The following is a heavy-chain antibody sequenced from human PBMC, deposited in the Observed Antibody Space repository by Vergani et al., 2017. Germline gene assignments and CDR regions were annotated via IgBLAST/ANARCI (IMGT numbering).Heavy chain of an antibody. CDR3: TGRGSGGSAG. J-gene: IGHJ4*02. Sequence: EVQLVESGGGLVQPGGSLKLSCAASGFTFSGSAMHWVRQASGKGLEWVGRIRSKANSYATAYAASVKGRFTISRDDSKNTAYLQMNSLKTEDTAVYYCTGRGSGGSAGGGQGTLVTVSS. CDR2: IRSKANSYAT. CDR1: GFTFSGSA. D-gene: IGHD6-19*01. V-gene: IGHV3-73*02.